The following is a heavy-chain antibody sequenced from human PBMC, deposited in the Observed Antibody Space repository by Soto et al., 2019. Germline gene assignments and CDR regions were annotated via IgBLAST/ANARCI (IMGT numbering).Heavy chain of an antibody. CDR2: ISGSGGST. J-gene: IGHJ3*02. CDR3: AKDPHYDSSGYYYLLDAFDI. V-gene: IGHV3-23*01. D-gene: IGHD3-22*01. CDR1: GFTFSSYA. Sequence: PGGSLRLSCAASGFTFSSYAMSWVRQAPGKGLEWVSAISGSGGSTYYADSVKGRFTISRDNSKNTLYLQMNSLRAEDTAVYYCAKDPHYDSSGYYYLLDAFDIWGQGTMVTVSS.